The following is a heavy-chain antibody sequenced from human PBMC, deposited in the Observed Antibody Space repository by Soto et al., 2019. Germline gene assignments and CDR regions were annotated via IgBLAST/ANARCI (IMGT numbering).Heavy chain of an antibody. V-gene: IGHV4-4*02. Sequence: QVQLQESGPGLVKPSGTLSLTCAVSSGSISSSNWWSXXXXXPXKGLEWIGEIYHSGSTNYNPSLKSRVTXSVDKXXXXXSLKLSSVXXXXXXXXXXXXXXSGWEFDYWGQGTLVTVSS. D-gene: IGHD1-26*01. CDR1: SGSISSSNW. CDR2: IYHSGST. J-gene: IGHJ4*02. CDR3: XXXXSGWEFDY.